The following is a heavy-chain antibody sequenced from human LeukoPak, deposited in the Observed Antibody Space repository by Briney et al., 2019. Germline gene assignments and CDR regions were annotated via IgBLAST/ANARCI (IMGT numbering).Heavy chain of an antibody. D-gene: IGHD4-23*01. CDR1: GGTFSSYA. J-gene: IGHJ5*02. V-gene: IGHV1-69*01. CDR3: ARDRDYGGRWFDP. Sequence: SVKVSCKASGGTFSSYAISWVRQAPGQGLEWMGGIIPIFGTANYAQKFQGRVTITADESTSTAYMELSSPRSEDTAVYYCARDRDYGGRWFDPWGQGTLVTVSS. CDR2: IIPIFGTA.